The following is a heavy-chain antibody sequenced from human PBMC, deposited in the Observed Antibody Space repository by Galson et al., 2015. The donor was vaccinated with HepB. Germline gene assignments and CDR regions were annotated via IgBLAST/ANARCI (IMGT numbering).Heavy chain of an antibody. D-gene: IGHD2-2*01. CDR3: AKGFVVPAAMEGAFDI. CDR2: ISGSGGST. Sequence: SLRLSCAASGFTFSSYAMSWVRQAPGKGLEWVSAISGSGGSTYYADSVKGRFTISRDNSKDTLYLQMNSLRAEDTAVYYCAKGFVVPAAMEGAFDIWGQGTMVTVSS. CDR1: GFTFSSYA. J-gene: IGHJ3*02. V-gene: IGHV3-23*01.